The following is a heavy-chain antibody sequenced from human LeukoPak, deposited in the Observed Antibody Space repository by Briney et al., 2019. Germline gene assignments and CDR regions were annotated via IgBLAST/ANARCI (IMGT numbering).Heavy chain of an antibody. CDR3: AKDLEVEGYCSSTSCYPNFDY. V-gene: IGHV3-23*01. J-gene: IGHJ4*02. CDR1: GFTFSSYA. D-gene: IGHD2-2*01. Sequence: SGGSLRLSCAASGFTFSSYAMSWVCQAPGKGLEWVTAIGGSGGSTYYADSVKGRFTISRDNSKNTLYLQMNSLRAEDTAVYYCAKDLEVEGYCSSTSCYPNFDYWGQGTLVTVSS. CDR2: IGGSGGST.